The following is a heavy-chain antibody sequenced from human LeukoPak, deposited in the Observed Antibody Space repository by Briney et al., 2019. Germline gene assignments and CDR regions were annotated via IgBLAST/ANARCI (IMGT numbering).Heavy chain of an antibody. CDR3: ARVLPYYYYGMDV. D-gene: IGHD3-3*01. V-gene: IGHV4-59*01. Sequence: PSETLSLTCTVSGGSISGYYWSWIRQPPGKGLEWIGYIYYSGSTNYNPSLKSRVTISVDTSKNQFSLKLSSVTAADTAVYYCARVLPYYYYGMDVWGQGTTVTVSS. J-gene: IGHJ6*02. CDR2: IYYSGST. CDR1: GGSISGYY.